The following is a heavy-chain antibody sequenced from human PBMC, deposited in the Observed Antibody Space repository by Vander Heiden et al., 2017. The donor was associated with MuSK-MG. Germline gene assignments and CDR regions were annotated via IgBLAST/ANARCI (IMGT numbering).Heavy chain of an antibody. CDR1: GSTFSIYW. CDR2: INSDGSST. Sequence: EVQLVESGGGLVQPGGSLRLSCAASGSTFSIYWMHWVRQAPGKGLVWVSRINSDGSSTSYADSVKGRFTISRDNAKNTLYLQMNSLRAEDTAVYYCARMVDCSSTSCFGWFDPWGQGTLVTVSS. CDR3: ARMVDCSSTSCFGWFDP. V-gene: IGHV3-74*01. J-gene: IGHJ5*02. D-gene: IGHD2-2*01.